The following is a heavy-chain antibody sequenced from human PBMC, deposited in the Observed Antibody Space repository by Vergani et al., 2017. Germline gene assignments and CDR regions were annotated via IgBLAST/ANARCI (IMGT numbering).Heavy chain of an antibody. Sequence: QVQLQQWGGGLLKPSATLSLTCVVNGGSFTSYHWTWIRQSPGEGLEWVGDIDHTGRPDYNPSLKRRLTMSVDKSRNQFSLTLNSVTATDTAIYFCARVNTETNGHHYCYYYMDVWGQGTTGIVSS. CDR1: GGSFTSYH. J-gene: IGHJ6*03. D-gene: IGHD4-11*01. CDR2: IDHTGRP. V-gene: IGHV4-34*01. CDR3: ARVNTETNGHHYCYYYMDV.